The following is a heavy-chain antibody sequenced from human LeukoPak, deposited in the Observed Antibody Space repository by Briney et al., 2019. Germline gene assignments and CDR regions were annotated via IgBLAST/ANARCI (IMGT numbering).Heavy chain of an antibody. Sequence: ASVKVSCKASGGTFSSYAISWVRQAPGQGLESMGGIIPIFGTANYAQKFPGRVTITTDQSTSTAYMELSSLRSEDMAVYYCASGAGGYSYGSYYYYYMDVWGKGTTVTVSS. V-gene: IGHV1-69*05. CDR3: ASGAGGYSYGSYYYYYMDV. J-gene: IGHJ6*03. D-gene: IGHD5-18*01. CDR1: GGTFSSYA. CDR2: IIPIFGTA.